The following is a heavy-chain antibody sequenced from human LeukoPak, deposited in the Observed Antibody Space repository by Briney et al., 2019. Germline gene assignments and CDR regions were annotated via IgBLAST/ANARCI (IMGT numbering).Heavy chain of an antibody. D-gene: IGHD5-18*01. CDR1: GGSISSYY. Sequence: SETLSLTCTVFGGSISSYYWSWIRQPPGQGLEWIGYIYYSGSTNYNPSLKSRVTISVDTSKNQFSLKLSSVTAADTAVYYCARGPLMEIQLWVRENYYGMDVWGQGTTVTVSS. J-gene: IGHJ6*02. CDR3: ARGPLMEIQLWVRENYYGMDV. V-gene: IGHV4-59*01. CDR2: IYYSGST.